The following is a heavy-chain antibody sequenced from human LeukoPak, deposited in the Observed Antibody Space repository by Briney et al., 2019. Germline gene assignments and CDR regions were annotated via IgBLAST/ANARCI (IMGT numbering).Heavy chain of an antibody. CDR1: GFTFSNYA. J-gene: IGHJ6*04. Sequence: GGSLRLSCAASGFTFSNYAMSWVCQAPGKGLEWVSAISGSGGSTYYADSVKGRFTISRDNSKNTLYLQMNSLRAEDTAVYYCAKDRGSRFGELHMDVWGKGTTVTVSS. D-gene: IGHD3-10*01. CDR2: ISGSGGST. V-gene: IGHV3-23*01. CDR3: AKDRGSRFGELHMDV.